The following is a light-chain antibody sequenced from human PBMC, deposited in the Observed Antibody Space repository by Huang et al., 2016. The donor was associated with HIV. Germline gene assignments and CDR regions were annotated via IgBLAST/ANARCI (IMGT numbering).Light chain of an antibody. V-gene: IGKV2-28*01. CDR2: MGS. CDR1: QSILHSNGYNY. CDR3: MQAQQTPYT. J-gene: IGKJ2*01. Sequence: DIVMTQSPLSLAVTPGEPASISCRSSQSILHSNGYNYLVWYVQKPGQSPQLLIYMGSNRASGVPDRISGGGSGVEFTLKISRVEAEDVGVYYCMQAQQTPYTFGPGTKLEIK.